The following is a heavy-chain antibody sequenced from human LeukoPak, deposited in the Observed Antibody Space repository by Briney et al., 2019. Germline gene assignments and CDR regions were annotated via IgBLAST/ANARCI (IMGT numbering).Heavy chain of an antibody. CDR2: IKPDGSAA. CDR3: ATHSDWRFDF. J-gene: IGHJ4*02. CDR1: GFTFSMYW. V-gene: IGHV3-7*01. D-gene: IGHD6-19*01. Sequence: GGSLRLSCTDSGFTFSMYWMSWVRQAPGKGLEWLASIKPDGSAAIYVDSMKGRFTISRDNAKNSLYLQMNSLTVEDAAVYYCATHSDWRFDFWGQGTLVTVSS.